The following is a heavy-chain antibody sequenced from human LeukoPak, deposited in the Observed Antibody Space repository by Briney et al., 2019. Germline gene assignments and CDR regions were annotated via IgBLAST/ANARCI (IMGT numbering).Heavy chain of an antibody. CDR2: IHSSGNYI. D-gene: IGHD1-14*01. J-gene: IGHJ4*02. CDR3: AREYNSRATFDY. Sequence: GGSLTLSCPASASGVDFASHSMNWVRQAPGKGLEWISYIHSSGNYIFYSASVEGRFTVSRDNGKNSLYLQMSSLRAEDTAIYCCAREYNSRATFDYWGQGTLVTVSS. V-gene: IGHV3-21*05. CDR1: ASGVDFASHS.